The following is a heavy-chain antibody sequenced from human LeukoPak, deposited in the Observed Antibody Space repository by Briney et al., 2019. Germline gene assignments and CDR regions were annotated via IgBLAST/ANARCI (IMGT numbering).Heavy chain of an antibody. D-gene: IGHD6-19*01. CDR2: INPNSGGT. J-gene: IGHJ4*02. CDR3: ARAVNSAVAGTLDY. Sequence: ASVKVSCKASGYTFTGYYMHWVRQAPGQGLEWMGWINPNSGGTNYAQKFQGRVTMTTDTSISTAYMELSRLRSDDTAVYYCARAVNSAVAGTLDYWGQGTLVTVSS. V-gene: IGHV1-2*02. CDR1: GYTFTGYY.